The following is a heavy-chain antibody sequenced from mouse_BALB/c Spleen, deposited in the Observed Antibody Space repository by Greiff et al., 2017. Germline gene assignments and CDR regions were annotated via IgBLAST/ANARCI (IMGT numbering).Heavy chain of an antibody. CDR3: GRSLLLRERDYAMDY. Sequence: EVKLMESGPELVQPGASVKISCKASGYSFTGYFMNWVKQSHGKSLEWIGRINPYNGDTFYNQKFKGKATLTVDKSSSTAHMELLSLTSEDSAVYYCGRSLLLRERDYAMDYWGQGTSVTVSS. J-gene: IGHJ4*01. CDR1: GYSFTGYF. V-gene: IGHV1-37*01. CDR2: INPYNGDT. D-gene: IGHD1-1*01.